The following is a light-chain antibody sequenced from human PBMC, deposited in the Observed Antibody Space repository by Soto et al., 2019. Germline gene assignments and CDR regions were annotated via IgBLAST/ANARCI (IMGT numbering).Light chain of an antibody. Sequence: EVVMTQSPATLSVSPGERATLSCRASQSVNNNLAWYQQKPGQAPRLLIYGASTGATGIPARFSGSGSGTEFTLTIGSLQSEDFAVYYCQQYNDWPPYTFGQGTNLEIK. J-gene: IGKJ2*01. V-gene: IGKV3-15*01. CDR1: QSVNNN. CDR3: QQYNDWPPYT. CDR2: GAS.